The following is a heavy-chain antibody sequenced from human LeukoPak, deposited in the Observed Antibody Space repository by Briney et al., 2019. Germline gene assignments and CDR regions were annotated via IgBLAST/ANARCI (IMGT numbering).Heavy chain of an antibody. Sequence: SETLSLTCAVSGYSISSGYYWGWIRQPPGKGLEWIGSIYRSGSTYYNPSLKSRVTISVDTSKNQFSLKLSSVTAADTAVYYCARQLVPARSNWFDPWGQGTLVTVSS. J-gene: IGHJ5*02. CDR3: ARQLVPARSNWFDP. D-gene: IGHD6-13*01. CDR1: GYSISSGYY. V-gene: IGHV4-38-2*01. CDR2: IYRSGST.